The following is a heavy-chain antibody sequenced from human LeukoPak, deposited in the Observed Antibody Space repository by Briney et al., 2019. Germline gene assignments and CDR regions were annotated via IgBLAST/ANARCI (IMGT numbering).Heavy chain of an antibody. CDR1: GFTFSDYY. V-gene: IGHV3-11*04. D-gene: IGHD4-17*01. CDR3: ARDRGVDDYGAVDDY. J-gene: IGHJ4*02. CDR2: INSSGSTI. Sequence: GGSLRLSCAASGFTFSDYYMSWIRQAPAKGLEWVSYINSSGSTIYYAVSVKGRFTISRDNAKNSLYLQMNSLRAEDTAVYYCARDRGVDDYGAVDDYWGQGTLVTVSS.